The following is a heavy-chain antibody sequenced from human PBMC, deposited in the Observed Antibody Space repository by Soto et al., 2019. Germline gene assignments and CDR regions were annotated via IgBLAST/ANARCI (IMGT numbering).Heavy chain of an antibody. CDR1: GGSISSSSYY. CDR3: TRGTYYYDSSGYLIPYYFDY. V-gene: IGHV4-39*01. CDR2: IYYSGST. J-gene: IGHJ4*02. Sequence: ASETLSPTCTVSGGSISSSSYYWGWIRQPPGKGLERIGSIYYSGSTYYNPSLKSRVTISVDTSKNQFSLKLSSVTAADTAVYYCTRGTYYYDSSGYLIPYYFDYWGQGTLVTVSS. D-gene: IGHD3-22*01.